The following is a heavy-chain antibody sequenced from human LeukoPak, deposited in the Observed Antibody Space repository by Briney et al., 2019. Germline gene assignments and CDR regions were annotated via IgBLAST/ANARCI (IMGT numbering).Heavy chain of an antibody. Sequence: GGSLRLSCAASGFTFSTYWMSWVRQAPGKGLEWVANIKQDGSENYYVNSVNGRFTITRDNAKNSQYLQMNSLRAEDTAVYYCARERQNKDVWSGGDYWGQGTLVTVSS. CDR1: GFTFSTYW. V-gene: IGHV3-7*01. D-gene: IGHD3-3*01. CDR3: ARERQNKDVWSGGDY. CDR2: IKQDGSEN. J-gene: IGHJ4*02.